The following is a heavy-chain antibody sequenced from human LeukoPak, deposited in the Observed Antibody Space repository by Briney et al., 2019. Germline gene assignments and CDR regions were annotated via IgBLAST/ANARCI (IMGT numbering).Heavy chain of an antibody. V-gene: IGHV3-9*01. CDR3: AKDHEWELLGVLAY. CDR1: GFTFDDYA. J-gene: IGHJ4*02. CDR2: ISWNSGRI. Sequence: GGSLRLSCAASGFTFDDYAMHWVRQPPGKGLEWVSGISWNSGRIAYADSVKGRFTISRDNAKNSLYLQMNSLRAEDTALYYCAKDHEWELLGVLAYWGQGTLVTVSS. D-gene: IGHD1-26*01.